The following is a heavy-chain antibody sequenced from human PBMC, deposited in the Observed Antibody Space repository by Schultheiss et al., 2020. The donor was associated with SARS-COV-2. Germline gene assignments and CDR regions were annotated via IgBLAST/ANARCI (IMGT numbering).Heavy chain of an antibody. D-gene: IGHD6-19*01. CDR1: GYSISSGYY. CDR3: ARVAIQWLVDY. Sequence: SETLSLTCAVSGYSISSGYYWGWIRQPPGKGLEWIGSIYHSGSTYYNPSLKSRVTISVDTSKSQFSLKLSSVTAADTAVYYCARVAIQWLVDYWGQGTLVTVSS. CDR2: IYHSGST. J-gene: IGHJ4*02. V-gene: IGHV4-38-2*01.